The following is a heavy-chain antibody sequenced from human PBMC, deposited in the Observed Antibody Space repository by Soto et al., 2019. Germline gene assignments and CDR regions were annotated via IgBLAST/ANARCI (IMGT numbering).Heavy chain of an antibody. CDR3: ASDSARRLRSPPPY. J-gene: IGHJ4*02. CDR1: GGTFSKSG. V-gene: IGHV1-69*13. D-gene: IGHD5-12*01. CDR2: IIPIFGTA. Sequence: SVKVSCKASGGTFSKSGISWVRQAPGQGLEWMGGIIPIFGTANYAQKFQGRVTITADESTSTAYMELSSLRSEDTAVYYCASDSARRLRSPPPYWGQGTLVTVSS.